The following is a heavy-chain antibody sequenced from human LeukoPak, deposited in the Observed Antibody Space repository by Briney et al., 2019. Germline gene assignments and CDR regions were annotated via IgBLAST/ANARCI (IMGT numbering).Heavy chain of an antibody. CDR2: MNPNSGNT. Sequence: ASVKVSCKASGYTFTSYDISWVRQATSQPLEWMGWMNPNSGNTGYAQKFQGRVTMTRNISISTAYMELSRLRSEDTAVYYCARGYDQLVRTNHYWGQGTLVTVSS. J-gene: IGHJ4*02. D-gene: IGHD2-2*01. CDR1: GYTFTSYD. CDR3: ARGYDQLVRTNHY. V-gene: IGHV1-8*01.